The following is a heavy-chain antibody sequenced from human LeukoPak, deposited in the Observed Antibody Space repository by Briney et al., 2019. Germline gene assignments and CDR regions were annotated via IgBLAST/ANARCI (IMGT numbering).Heavy chain of an antibody. J-gene: IGHJ6*02. Sequence: ASVKVSCKASGYTFTSYGISWVRQAPGQGLEWMGWISAYNGNTNYAQKLQGRVTMTTDTSTSTAYMELRSLRSDDTAVYYCARVPVAGIYYYYYYYGMDVWGQGTTVTVSS. D-gene: IGHD6-19*01. CDR2: ISAYNGNT. CDR1: GYTFTSYG. CDR3: ARVPVAGIYYYYYYYGMDV. V-gene: IGHV1-18*01.